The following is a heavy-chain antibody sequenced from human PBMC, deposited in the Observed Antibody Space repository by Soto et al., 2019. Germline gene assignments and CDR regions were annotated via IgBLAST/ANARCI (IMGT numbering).Heavy chain of an antibody. D-gene: IGHD2-15*01. CDR3: ARPRWGDGGRLCRY. CDR1: GDTYGIKG. V-gene: IGHV1-69*10. CDR2: IIPMLRRA. Sequence: SVKVSCKASGDTYGIKGISRERQAPGQGLERMGGIIPMLRRAQYAQKFQDRVNITADESTSTAYMELSNLTSQDTAVYYCARPRWGDGGRLCRYWGQRTQVTVPS. J-gene: IGHJ4*02.